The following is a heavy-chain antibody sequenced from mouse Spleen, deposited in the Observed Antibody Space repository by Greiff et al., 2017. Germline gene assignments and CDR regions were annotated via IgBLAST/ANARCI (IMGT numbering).Heavy chain of an antibody. Sequence: EVKVVESGGGLVKLGGSLKLSCAASGFTFSSYAMSWVRQTPEKRLEWVATISSGGGNTYYPDSVKGRFTISRDNAKNTLYLQMSSLKSEDTAMYYCARRGLADFDYWGQGTTLTVSS. CDR2: ISSGGGNT. CDR1: GFTFSSYA. V-gene: IGHV5-9*04. D-gene: IGHD2-4*01. J-gene: IGHJ2*01. CDR3: ARRGLADFDY.